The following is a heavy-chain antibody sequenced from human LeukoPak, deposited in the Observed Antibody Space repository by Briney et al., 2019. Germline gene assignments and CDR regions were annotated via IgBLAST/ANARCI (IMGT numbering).Heavy chain of an antibody. V-gene: IGHV3-11*01. D-gene: IGHD6-19*01. Sequence: GGSLRLSCAASGFTFSDYYMSWIRQAPGKGLEWVSYISSSGSTTYYADSVKGRFTISRDNSKNTLYLQMNSLRAEDTAVYYCARESADDAFDIWGQGTMVTVSS. J-gene: IGHJ3*02. CDR2: ISSSGSTT. CDR3: ARESADDAFDI. CDR1: GFTFSDYY.